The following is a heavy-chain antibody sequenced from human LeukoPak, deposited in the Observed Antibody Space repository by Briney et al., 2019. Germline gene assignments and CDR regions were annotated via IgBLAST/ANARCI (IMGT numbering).Heavy chain of an antibody. J-gene: IGHJ3*02. CDR3: AKSNRYCDTASCYEAFDI. V-gene: IGHV4-59*03. CDR2: IYYSGSP. D-gene: IGHD2-2*01. Sequence: SETLSLTCTVSRASISIYSWSWIRQPPGQGLEWLGYIYYSGSPNYNPSLKNRVTMSVDTSRNQFSLRVNSVTAADTAVYYCAKSNRYCDTASCYEAFDIWGQGKMVTVSS. CDR1: RASISIYS.